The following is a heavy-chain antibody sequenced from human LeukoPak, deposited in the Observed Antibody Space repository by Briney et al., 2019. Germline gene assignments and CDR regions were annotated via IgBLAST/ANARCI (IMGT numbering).Heavy chain of an antibody. CDR2: IIPIFGTA. CDR3: ARVLPFGYDSIGRALDI. D-gene: IGHD3-22*01. CDR1: GGTFSSYA. Sequence: GASVKVSCKASGGTFSSYAISWVRQAPGQGLEWMGGIIPIFGTANYAQKFQGRVTITADESTSTAYMELSSLRSEDTAVYYCARVLPFGYDSIGRALDIWGQGTMVTVSS. V-gene: IGHV1-69*13. J-gene: IGHJ3*02.